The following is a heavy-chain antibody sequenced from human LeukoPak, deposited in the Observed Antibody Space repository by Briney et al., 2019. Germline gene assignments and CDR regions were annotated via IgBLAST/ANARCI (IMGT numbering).Heavy chain of an antibody. CDR2: FDPEDGET. V-gene: IGHV1-24*01. J-gene: IGHJ5*02. Sequence: ASVKVSCKASGYTLTELSMHWVRQAPGKGLEWMGGFDPEDGETEYAQKFQGRVTMTEDTSTDTAYMELNSLRSEDTAVYYCAKPTHARGGPWFDPWGQGNLVTVSS. CDR1: GYTLTELS. D-gene: IGHD1-14*01. CDR3: AKPTHARGGPWFDP.